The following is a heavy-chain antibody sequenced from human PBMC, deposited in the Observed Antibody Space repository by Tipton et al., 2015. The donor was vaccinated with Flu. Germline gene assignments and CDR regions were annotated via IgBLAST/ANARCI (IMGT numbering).Heavy chain of an antibody. CDR2: IYTSGST. CDR3: ARVRWESSSSFSLAGMDV. D-gene: IGHD6-6*01. J-gene: IGHJ6*02. Sequence: LRLSCTVSGGSISSYYWSWIRQPAGKGLEWIGRIYTSGSTNYNPSLKSRVTMSVDTSKNQFSLKLSSVTAADTAVYYCARVRWESSSSFSLAGMDVWGQGTTVTVSS. CDR1: GGSISSYY. V-gene: IGHV4-4*07.